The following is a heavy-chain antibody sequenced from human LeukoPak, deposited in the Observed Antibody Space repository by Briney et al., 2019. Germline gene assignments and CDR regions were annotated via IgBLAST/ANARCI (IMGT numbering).Heavy chain of an antibody. CDR2: ISSSSSYI. V-gene: IGHV3-21*01. CDR3: ARDNTMVRGVIIPPYYYGMDV. CDR1: VFTFSSYS. D-gene: IGHD3-10*01. J-gene: IGHJ6*04. Sequence: GGSLRPSCAASVFTFSSYSMNWVRQAPGKGLEWVSSISSSSSYIYYADSVKGRFTISRDNAENSLYLQMNSLRAEDTAVYYCARDNTMVRGVIIPPYYYGMDVWGKGTTVTVSS.